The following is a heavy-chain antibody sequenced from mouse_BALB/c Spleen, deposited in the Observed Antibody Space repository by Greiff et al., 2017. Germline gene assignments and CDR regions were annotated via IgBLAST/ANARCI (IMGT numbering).Heavy chain of an antibody. CDR2: ISSGGGST. Sequence: EVLLVESGGGLVKPGGSLKLSCAASGFAFSSYDMSWVRQTPEQRLEWVAYISSGGGSTYYPDTVKGRFTISRDKATNTLYLQMSSLKSEDTAMYYCARHERSGNYDYWGQGTTVTVSS. V-gene: IGHV5-12-1*01. D-gene: IGHD2-1*01. CDR3: ARHERSGNYDY. J-gene: IGHJ2*01. CDR1: GFAFSSYD.